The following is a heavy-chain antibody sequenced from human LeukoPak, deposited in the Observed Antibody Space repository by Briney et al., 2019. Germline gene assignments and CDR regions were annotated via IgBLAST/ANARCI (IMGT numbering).Heavy chain of an antibody. CDR2: INPNSGGT. Sequence: GASVKVSCKASGYTFTGYYMHWVRQAPGQGLEPMGWINPNSGGTTYAKKFQGRVPIPRDPSISTAYMELSRLSSDDTAVYYCARDLIGDYDFWSGPRSYWGQGALVTVCS. V-gene: IGHV1-2*02. J-gene: IGHJ4*02. CDR3: ARDLIGDYDFWSGPRSY. CDR1: GYTFTGYY. D-gene: IGHD3-3*01.